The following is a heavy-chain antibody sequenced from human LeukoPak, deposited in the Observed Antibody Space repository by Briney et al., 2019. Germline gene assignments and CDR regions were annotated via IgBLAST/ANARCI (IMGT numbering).Heavy chain of an antibody. CDR2: ISSSGSTI. CDR1: GFTFSDYY. V-gene: IGHV3-11*04. CDR3: ALAAAATPIDY. D-gene: IGHD6-13*01. J-gene: IGHJ4*02. Sequence: GGSLRLSCAASGFTFSDYYMSWIRQAPGKGLEWVSYISSSGSTIYYADSVKGRFTISRDNAKNTLYLQMNSLRAEDTAVYYCALAAAATPIDYWGQGTLVTVSS.